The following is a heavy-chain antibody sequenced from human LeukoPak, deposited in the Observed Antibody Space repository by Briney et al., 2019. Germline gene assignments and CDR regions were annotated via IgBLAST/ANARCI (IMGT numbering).Heavy chain of an antibody. CDR3: VRDYGSSPFNWFHP. Sequence: SETLSLTCTVSGGSISSHYWSWIRQPPGKGLEWIGYIYYSGSTNYNPSLKSRVTISVDTSKNQFSLELASVTAADTAIYYCVRDYGSSPFNWFHPWDQGTLVTVSS. CDR2: IYYSGST. J-gene: IGHJ5*02. D-gene: IGHD4-17*01. V-gene: IGHV4-59*11. CDR1: GGSISSHY.